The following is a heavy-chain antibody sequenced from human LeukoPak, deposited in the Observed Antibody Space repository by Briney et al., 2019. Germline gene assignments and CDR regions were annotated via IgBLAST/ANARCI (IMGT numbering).Heavy chain of an antibody. CDR3: ATSRTFDY. CDR1: GFTFSSYW. Sequence: PGGSLRLSCAASGFTFSSYWMHWVRQSPGKGLVWVSGINSDGSSTSYADSVKGRFTISRDNAKNTAYLQMKSLRAEDTAVYHCATSRTFDYWGQGTLVTVSS. V-gene: IGHV3-74*01. J-gene: IGHJ4*02. CDR2: INSDGSST.